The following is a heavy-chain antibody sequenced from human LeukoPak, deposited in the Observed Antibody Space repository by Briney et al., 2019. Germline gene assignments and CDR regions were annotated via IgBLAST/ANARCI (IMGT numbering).Heavy chain of an antibody. CDR2: IYYSGST. CDR1: GGSISSGGYY. J-gene: IGHJ6*03. V-gene: IGHV4-31*03. D-gene: IGHD2-2*01. CDR3: ARDSVGSTSDDYYYMDV. Sequence: PSETLSLTCTVSGGSISSGGYYWSWIRQHPGKGLEWIGYIYYSGSTYYNPSLKSRVTISVDASKNQFSLKLSSVTAADTAVYYCARDSVGSTSDDYYYMDVWGKGTTVTVSS.